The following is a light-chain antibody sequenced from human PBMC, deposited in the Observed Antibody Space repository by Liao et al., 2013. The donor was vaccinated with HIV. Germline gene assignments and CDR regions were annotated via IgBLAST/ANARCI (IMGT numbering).Light chain of an antibody. V-gene: IGLV3-1*01. J-gene: IGLJ3*02. CDR2: DDT. CDR1: KLGDKY. CDR3: QVWDSSTNWV. Sequence: SYEVTQPPSVSVSPGQTASISCSGDKLGDKYVSWYLQKPGQSPFLVIYDDTKRPSGIPERFSGSNSGNTATLTVTGTQATDEADYYCQVWDSSTNWVFGGGTKLTV.